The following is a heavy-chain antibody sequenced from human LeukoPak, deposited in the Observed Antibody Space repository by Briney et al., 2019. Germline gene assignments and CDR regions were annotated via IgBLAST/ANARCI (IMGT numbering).Heavy chain of an antibody. V-gene: IGHV1-2*02. CDR1: GYAFTGYY. D-gene: IGHD3-10*01. CDR2: INPNSGGT. J-gene: IGHJ5*02. CDR3: ARQPYYYGSGSYYKSWFDP. Sequence: ASVKVSCKASGYAFTGYYMHWVRQAPGQGLEWMGWINPNSGGTNYAQKFQGRDTMTRDTSISTAYMELSRLRSDDTAVYYCARQPYYYGSGSYYKSWFDPWGQGTLVTVSS.